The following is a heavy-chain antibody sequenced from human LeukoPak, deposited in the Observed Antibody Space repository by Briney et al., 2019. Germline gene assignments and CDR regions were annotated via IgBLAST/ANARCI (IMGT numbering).Heavy chain of an antibody. D-gene: IGHD2-15*01. CDR3: VRDNPRCCGVVPVNINDY. CDR2: IWSDGST. Sequence: GGSLRLSCAVSGFTVSSNYMSWVRQAPGKGLEWVSVIWSDGSTHYADSVKGRFTISRDNAKNSLYLQMNSLRAEDTAVYYCVRDNPRCCGVVPVNINDYWGQGTLVTVSS. V-gene: IGHV3-53*01. CDR1: GFTVSSNY. J-gene: IGHJ4*02.